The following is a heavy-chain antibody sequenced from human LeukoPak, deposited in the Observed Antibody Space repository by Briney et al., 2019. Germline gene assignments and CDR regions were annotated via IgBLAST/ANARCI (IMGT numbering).Heavy chain of an antibody. CDR1: GFTFGDFA. CDR3: TRGGGSNRYFFDY. D-gene: IGHD4-11*01. CDR2: IRNKAYGGTT. V-gene: IGHV3-49*05. J-gene: IGHJ4*02. Sequence: KPGGSLRLSCTASGFTFGDFALSWFRQAPGKGLEWVSLIRNKAYGGTTEYAASVKGRFTISRDDSKSIAFLQMNSLKTEDTAVYYCTRGGGSNRYFFDYWGQGTVVTVSS.